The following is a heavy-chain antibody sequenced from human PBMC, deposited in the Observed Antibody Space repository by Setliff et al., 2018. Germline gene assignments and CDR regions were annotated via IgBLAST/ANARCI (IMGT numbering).Heavy chain of an antibody. CDR3: ARVAGRGRYWYFDL. J-gene: IGHJ2*01. CDR2: ISSSSSSTI. V-gene: IGHV3-48*04. Sequence: LRLSCAASGFTFSSYSINWVRQAPGKGLEWVSYISSSSSSTIYYADSVKGRFTISRDNAKNSLYLRMNSLRAEDTAVYYCARVAGRGRYWYFDLWGRGTLVTVSS. CDR1: GFTFSSYS.